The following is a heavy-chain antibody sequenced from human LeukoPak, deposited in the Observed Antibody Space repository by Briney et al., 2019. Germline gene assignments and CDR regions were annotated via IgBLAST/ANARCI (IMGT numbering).Heavy chain of an antibody. D-gene: IGHD3-10*01. CDR3: ARTIGSYYFDYFDY. CDR1: GFIFYDYG. Sequence: GGSLRLSCAASGFIFYDYGMTWVRQAPGKGLEWVSGINWNGGSTVYADSVKGRFTISRDNAKNALYLHMNSLRAEDTALYYCARTIGSYYFDYFDYWGQGTLVTVSS. J-gene: IGHJ4*02. CDR2: INWNGGST. V-gene: IGHV3-20*04.